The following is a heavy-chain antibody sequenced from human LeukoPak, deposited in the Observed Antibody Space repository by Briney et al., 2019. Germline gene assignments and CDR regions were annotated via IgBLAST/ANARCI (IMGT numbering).Heavy chain of an antibody. D-gene: IGHD2-21*02. CDR2: FDPEDGET. CDR3: ARGGVTRRTIVVVTAIPEFDY. CDR1: GYTLTELS. Sequence: ASVKVSCKVSGYTLTELSMHWVRQAPGKGLEWMGGFDPEDGETIYAQKFQGRVTMTEDTSTDTAYMELSSLRSEDTAVYYCARGGVTRRTIVVVTAIPEFDYWGQGTLVTVSS. J-gene: IGHJ4*02. V-gene: IGHV1-24*01.